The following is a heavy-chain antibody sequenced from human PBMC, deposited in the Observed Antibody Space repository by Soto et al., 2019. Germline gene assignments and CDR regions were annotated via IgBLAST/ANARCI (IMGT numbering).Heavy chain of an antibody. D-gene: IGHD5-18*01. J-gene: IGHJ6*02. CDR2: ISGSGTSS. CDR3: ARDSETNGYSYDYYYYGMDV. V-gene: IGHV3-23*01. CDR1: GFTFSIYA. Sequence: GGSLRLSCAASGFTFSIYAMSWVRQAPGKGLEWVSSISGSGTSSYYADSVKGRFTFSRDNSKNTLYLQMNSLRTEDSAVYYCARDSETNGYSYDYYYYGMDVWGQGTTVTVSS.